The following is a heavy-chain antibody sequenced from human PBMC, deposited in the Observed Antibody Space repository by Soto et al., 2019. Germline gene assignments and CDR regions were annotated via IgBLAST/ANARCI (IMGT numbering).Heavy chain of an antibody. CDR3: ARPIVVVTITGFGY. CDR2: IKQDGSEK. CDR1: GLRVYIYV. Sequence: CCASCGLRVYIYVIGWVRQAPGKGLEWVANIKQDGSEKYYVDSVKGRFTISRDNAKNSLYLQMNSLRAEDTAVYYCARPIVVVTITGFGYWGQGTLVTVSS. D-gene: IGHD3-22*01. J-gene: IGHJ4*02. V-gene: IGHV3-7*01.